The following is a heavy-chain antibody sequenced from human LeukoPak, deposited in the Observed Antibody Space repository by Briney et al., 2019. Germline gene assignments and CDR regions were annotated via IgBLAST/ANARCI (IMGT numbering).Heavy chain of an antibody. CDR3: ARAWDVAPSADY. V-gene: IGHV4-34*01. CDR1: GGSFSDYY. D-gene: IGHD1-26*01. CDR2: IKHRGNT. Sequence: SETLSLTCEVYGGSFSDYYWTWIRQPPGKGLEWIGEIKHRGNTNYNPSLKSRVTISVDTSKNRFSLKLSSVTAADTAVYYCARAWDVAPSADYWGQGTLVTVSS. J-gene: IGHJ4*02.